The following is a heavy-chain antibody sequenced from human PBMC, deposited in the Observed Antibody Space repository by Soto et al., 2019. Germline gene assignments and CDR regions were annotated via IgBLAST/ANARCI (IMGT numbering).Heavy chain of an antibody. J-gene: IGHJ4*02. CDR3: ARDVLYRNVVAGTATPLDY. Sequence: QVQLVQSGADVKEPGASVKVSCQASGYTFDSYGIAWVRQAPGQGPEWMGWLSVYNGNTKYAEKFQGRVTLTRDTSTGTASMELRSLTSDDTAIYYCARDVLYRNVVAGTATPLDYWGQGTVVIVSS. CDR1: GYTFDSYG. D-gene: IGHD2-15*01. CDR2: LSVYNGNT. V-gene: IGHV1-18*04.